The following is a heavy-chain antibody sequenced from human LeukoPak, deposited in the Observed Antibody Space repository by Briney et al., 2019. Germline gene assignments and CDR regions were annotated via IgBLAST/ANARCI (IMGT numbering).Heavy chain of an antibody. CDR1: GFTFSSYN. D-gene: IGHD1-26*01. J-gene: IGHJ4*02. CDR2: ISSGATYI. Sequence: GGSLRLSCAVSGFTFSSYNMNWVRQAPGKGLEWVSSISSGATYIYYADSVKGRFTISRDNAKNSMYLQINSLRAEDTAVYYCARGRHSGTYFVDFWGQGTLVTVSS. V-gene: IGHV3-21*01. CDR3: ARGRHSGTYFVDF.